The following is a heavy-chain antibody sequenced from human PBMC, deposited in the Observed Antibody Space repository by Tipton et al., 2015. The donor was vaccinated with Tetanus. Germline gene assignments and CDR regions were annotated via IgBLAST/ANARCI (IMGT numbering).Heavy chain of an antibody. CDR1: GYTFTSYA. CDR2: INAGNGNT. CDR3: ASHSSTIKWSGMDV. D-gene: IGHD5/OR15-5a*01. V-gene: IGHV1-3*01. Sequence: QLVQSGAEVKKPGASVKVSCKASGYTFTSYAMHWVRQAPGQRLEWMGWINAGNGNTKYSQKFQGRVTITRDTSASTAYMELSSLRSEGTAVYSCASHSSTIKWSGMDVWGQGTTVTVSS. J-gene: IGHJ6*02.